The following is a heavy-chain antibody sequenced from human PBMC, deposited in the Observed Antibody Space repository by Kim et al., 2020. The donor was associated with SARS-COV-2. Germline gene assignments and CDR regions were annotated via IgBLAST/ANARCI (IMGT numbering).Heavy chain of an antibody. J-gene: IGHJ6*01. Sequence: SETLSLTCTVSGGSISSSSYYWGWIRQPPGKGLEWIGSIYYSGSTYYNPSLKSRVTISVATSKHHFSLRPSSVTAADTAVYDCERQAIAARRGRGYYYG. V-gene: IGHV4-39*01. D-gene: IGHD6-6*01. CDR1: GGSISSSSYY. CDR3: ERQAIAARRGRGYYYG. CDR2: IYYSGST.